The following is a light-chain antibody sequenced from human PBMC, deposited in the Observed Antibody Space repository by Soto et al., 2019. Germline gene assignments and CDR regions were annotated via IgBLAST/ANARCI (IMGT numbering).Light chain of an antibody. V-gene: IGKV3-15*01. CDR3: QQYSDWKT. CDR2: DAS. J-gene: IGKJ2*01. CDR1: RNVGSK. Sequence: ETVMTQSPATLSVSPGERASLSCRASRNVGSKLAWYQQKPGQAPRLLISDASTRATGIPARVSGSGSGTEFTLTISILQSEDFAVYYCQQYSDWKTCGQGTKLEIK.